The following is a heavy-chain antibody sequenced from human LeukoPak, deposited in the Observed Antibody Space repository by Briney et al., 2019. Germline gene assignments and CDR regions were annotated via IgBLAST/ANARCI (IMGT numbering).Heavy chain of an antibody. D-gene: IGHD3-9*01. V-gene: IGHV4-39*01. CDR2: IYYFGST. J-gene: IGHJ3*02. Sequence: KSSETLSLTCTVSGGSISSSTYYWGWIRQPPGKGLEGIGNIYYFGSTYNNPSLESRVIISVHTSKNQFSLKMSSVTAADTAVYRCARHRRHYDILTGYYAGPIDIWGQGTMVTVSS. CDR3: ARHRRHYDILTGYYAGPIDI. CDR1: GGSISSSTYY.